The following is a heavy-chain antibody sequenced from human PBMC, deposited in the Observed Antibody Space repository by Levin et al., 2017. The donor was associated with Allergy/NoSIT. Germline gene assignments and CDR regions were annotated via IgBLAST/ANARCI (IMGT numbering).Heavy chain of an antibody. CDR3: AKGEPPDHGDYRYSMDV. CDR1: GFTFDDYA. CDR2: ISWDSAFL. D-gene: IGHD4-17*01. Sequence: GGSLRLSCAASGFTFDDYAMQWVRQAPGKGLEWVSGISWDSAFLGYADSVKGRFTISRDNAKNSLYLQMNSLGPDDTALYYCAKGEPPDHGDYRYSMDVWGQGTAVTVSS. V-gene: IGHV3-9*01. J-gene: IGHJ6*02.